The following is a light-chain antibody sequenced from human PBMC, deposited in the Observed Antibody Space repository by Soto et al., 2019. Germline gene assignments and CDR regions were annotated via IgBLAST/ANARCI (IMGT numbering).Light chain of an antibody. CDR2: NNH. Sequence: QSVLTQPPSASGTPGQRLTISCSGGSSNIGSITVNWYQQLPGTAPKLLIYNNHQRPSGVPDRFSGSKSGTSASLAISGLQSEDEADYYCATWDGSLPGWVFGGGTKVTVL. CDR1: SSNIGSIT. V-gene: IGLV1-44*01. J-gene: IGLJ3*02. CDR3: ATWDGSLPGWV.